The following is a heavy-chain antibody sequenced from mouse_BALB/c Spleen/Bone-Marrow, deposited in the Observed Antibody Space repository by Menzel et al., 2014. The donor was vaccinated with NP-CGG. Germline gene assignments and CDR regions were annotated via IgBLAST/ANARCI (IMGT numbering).Heavy chain of an antibody. CDR2: IYPYNGGT. CDR1: GYTFTDYN. CDR3: ARDDGYYRY. D-gene: IGHD2-3*01. J-gene: IGHJ2*01. Sequence: VQLKQSGPELVKPGASVKISCKPSGYTFTDYNMNWVKHSHGKSLERIGYIYPYNGGTGYNQKFKSKATLTVDNSSSTAYMELRSLTSGDSAVYYCARDDGYYRYWGQGTTLTVSS. V-gene: IGHV1S29*02.